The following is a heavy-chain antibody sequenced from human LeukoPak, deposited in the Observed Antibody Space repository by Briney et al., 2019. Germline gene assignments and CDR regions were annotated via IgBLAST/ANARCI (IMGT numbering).Heavy chain of an antibody. J-gene: IGHJ4*02. CDR1: GFTFSGYA. CDR2: ISGSGGGT. Sequence: GGSLKLSCAASGFTFSGYAMSWVRQAPGKGLEWVSGISGSGGGTYYADSEKGRFTISRDNSKNTLYLRMNSLRVEDTAVYYCAKDRENSGWKRRFDYWGQGTLVTVSS. CDR3: AKDRENSGWKRRFDY. D-gene: IGHD6-19*01. V-gene: IGHV3-23*01.